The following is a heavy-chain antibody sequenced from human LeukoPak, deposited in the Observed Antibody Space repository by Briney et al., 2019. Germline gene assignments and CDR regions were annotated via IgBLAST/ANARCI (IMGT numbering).Heavy chain of an antibody. J-gene: IGHJ6*03. D-gene: IGHD2-15*01. CDR1: GGTFSSYA. Sequence: SVKVSCKASGGTFSSYAISWVRQAPGQGLEWMGGIIPIFGTANYAQKFQGRVTITADKSTSTAYMELSSLRSEDTAVYYCARDLGCSGGSCYYYYYYMDVWGKGTTVTISS. CDR2: IIPIFGTA. V-gene: IGHV1-69*06. CDR3: ARDLGCSGGSCYYYYYYMDV.